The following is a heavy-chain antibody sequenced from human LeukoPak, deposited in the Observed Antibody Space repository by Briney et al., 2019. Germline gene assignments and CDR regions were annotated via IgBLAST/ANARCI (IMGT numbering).Heavy chain of an antibody. V-gene: IGHV3-23*01. CDR2: ISGSGGST. J-gene: IGHJ5*02. CDR1: GFTFSSYA. CDR3: AKDGSSGWYGPTNWFDP. D-gene: IGHD6-19*01. Sequence: GGSLRLSCAASGFTFSSYAMSWVRQAPGKGLEWVSAISGSGGSTYYADSVKGRFTISRDNSKNTLYLQMNSLRAEDTAVYYCAKDGSSGWYGPTNWFDPWGQGTLVTVSS.